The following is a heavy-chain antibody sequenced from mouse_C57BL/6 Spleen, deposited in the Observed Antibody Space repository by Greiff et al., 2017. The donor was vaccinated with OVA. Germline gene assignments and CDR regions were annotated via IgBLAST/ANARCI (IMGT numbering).Heavy chain of an antibody. CDR2: INPSNGGT. V-gene: IGHV1-53*01. Sequence: QVQLQQPGTELVKPGASVKLSCKASGYTFTSYWMHWVKQRPGKGLEWIGNINPSNGGTNYNEKFKSKATLTVDKSSSTAYTHLSSLTSQDSAVYYCAREYYGSSQYFDVWGTGTTVTVSS. J-gene: IGHJ1*03. CDR3: AREYYGSSQYFDV. CDR1: GYTFTSYW. D-gene: IGHD1-1*01.